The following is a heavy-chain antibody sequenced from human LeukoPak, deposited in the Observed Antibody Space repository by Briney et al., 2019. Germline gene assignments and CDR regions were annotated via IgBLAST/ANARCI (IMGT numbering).Heavy chain of an antibody. CDR1: GGSISSYY. CDR2: IYYSGST. V-gene: IGHV4-59*08. CDR3: ARLGYKAPFDY. D-gene: IGHD2-2*02. J-gene: IGHJ4*02. Sequence: SETLSLTCTVSGGSISSYYWSWIWQPPGKGLEWIGYIYYSGSTNYNPSLKSRVTISVDTSKNQFSLKLSSVTAADTAVYYCARLGYKAPFDYWGQGTLVTVSS.